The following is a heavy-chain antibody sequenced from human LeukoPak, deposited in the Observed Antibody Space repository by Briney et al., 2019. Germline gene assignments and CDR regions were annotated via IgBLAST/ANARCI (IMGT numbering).Heavy chain of an antibody. CDR2: IYYSGST. V-gene: IGHV4-31*03. CDR3: ARERMVRDYYYMDV. CDR1: GGSISSGGYY. D-gene: IGHD2-8*01. J-gene: IGHJ6*03. Sequence: SETLSLTCTVSGGSISSGGYYWSWIRQHPGKGLEWTGYIYYSGSTYYNPSLKSRVTISVDTSKNQFSLKLSSVTAADTAVYYCARERMVRDYYYMDVWGKGTTVTVSS.